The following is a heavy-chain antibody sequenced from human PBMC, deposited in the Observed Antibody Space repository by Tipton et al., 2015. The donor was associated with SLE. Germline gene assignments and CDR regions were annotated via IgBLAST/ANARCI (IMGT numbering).Heavy chain of an antibody. CDR3: ARGEPYGVRGATPDY. Sequence: TLSLTCTVSGGSISSGSYYWSWIRQPAGKGLEWIGRIYTSGSTNYNPSLKSRVTISVDTSKNQFSLKLSSVTAADTAVYYCARGEPYGVRGATPDYWGQGTLVTVSS. CDR1: GGSISSGSYY. CDR2: IYTSGST. V-gene: IGHV4-61*02. D-gene: IGHD3-10*01. J-gene: IGHJ4*02.